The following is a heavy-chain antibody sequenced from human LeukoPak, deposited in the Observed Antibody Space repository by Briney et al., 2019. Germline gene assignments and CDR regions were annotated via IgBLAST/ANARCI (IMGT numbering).Heavy chain of an antibody. Sequence: GASVKVSCKASGYTFTSYVMHWVHQAPGQRLEWMGWINAGNGNTKYSQKFQDRVSISRDTSASTAYMELSSLRSEDTAVYYCAREGARDSSGYYFGIWGQGTMVTVSS. J-gene: IGHJ3*02. CDR1: GYTFTSYV. D-gene: IGHD3-22*01. V-gene: IGHV1-3*01. CDR2: INAGNGNT. CDR3: AREGARDSSGYYFGI.